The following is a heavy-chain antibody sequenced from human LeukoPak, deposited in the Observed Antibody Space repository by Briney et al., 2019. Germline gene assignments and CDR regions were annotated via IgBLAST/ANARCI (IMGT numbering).Heavy chain of an antibody. CDR1: GFTVSSNY. Sequence: GGSLRLSCEASGFTVSSNYMSWVRQAPGQGLEWVSVIYSGGDTYYADSVRGRFTISRDTSKNTVSLQVNRLRAEATAVYYCARGASHGSLFHSWGQGALVTVSS. CDR2: IYSGGDT. D-gene: IGHD5-24*01. V-gene: IGHV3-53*01. J-gene: IGHJ4*02. CDR3: ARGASHGSLFHS.